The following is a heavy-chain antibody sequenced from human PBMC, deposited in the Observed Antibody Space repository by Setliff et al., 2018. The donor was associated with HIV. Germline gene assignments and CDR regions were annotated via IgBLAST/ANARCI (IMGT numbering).Heavy chain of an antibody. CDR1: GGSFSDYY. CDR2: IDHRGRP. J-gene: IGHJ6*02. Sequence: PSETLSLTCGIYGGSFSDYYWSWIRQPPGKGLEWIGEIDHRGRPKYNPSLNSRVTMSVDKSRNQFSLKVSSVTAADTAVYYCARARYIVIRGDAGMDVWGPGTTVTVSS. V-gene: IGHV4-34*01. D-gene: IGHD3-10*01. CDR3: ARARYIVIRGDAGMDV.